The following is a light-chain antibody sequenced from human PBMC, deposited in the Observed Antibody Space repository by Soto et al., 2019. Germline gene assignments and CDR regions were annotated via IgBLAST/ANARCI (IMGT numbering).Light chain of an antibody. J-gene: IGKJ1*01. CDR2: DGS. CDR3: QQRSNWPWT. CDR1: QSVSIY. V-gene: IGKV3-11*01. Sequence: EIVLTQSPATLSLSPGERATLSCRASQSVSIYLAWYHQKPGQAPRLLIYDGSNRATGIPARFSGSGSGTDFTLTISSLEPEDFAVYYCQQRSNWPWTFGQGTKVDIK.